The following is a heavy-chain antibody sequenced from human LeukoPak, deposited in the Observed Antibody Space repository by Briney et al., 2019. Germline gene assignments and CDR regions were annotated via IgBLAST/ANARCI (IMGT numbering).Heavy chain of an antibody. CDR1: GGSISSSSYY. J-gene: IGHJ4*02. V-gene: IGHV4-39*07. D-gene: IGHD6-13*01. CDR2: IYYSGST. CDR3: ARDVERSWSLDY. Sequence: TSETLSLTCTVSGGSISSSSYYWGWIRQPPGKGLEWIGSIYYSGSTYYNPSLKSRVTISVDTSKNQFSPKLSSVTAADTAVYYCARDVERSWSLDYWGQGTLVTVSS.